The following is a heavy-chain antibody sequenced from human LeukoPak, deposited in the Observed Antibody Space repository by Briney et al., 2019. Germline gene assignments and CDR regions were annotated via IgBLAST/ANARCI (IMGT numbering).Heavy chain of an antibody. D-gene: IGHD3-9*01. Sequence: SGTLSLTCTVSGGSISRSNWWSWVRQPPGKGLEWIGEIHDTGSTNYNPPLKSRVTMSLDKSKNQFSLNLNSVTAADTAVYYCATYYDILSGYMFDYWGQGTLVAVSS. V-gene: IGHV4-4*02. CDR3: ATYYDILSGYMFDY. CDR2: IHDTGST. CDR1: GGSISRSNW. J-gene: IGHJ4*02.